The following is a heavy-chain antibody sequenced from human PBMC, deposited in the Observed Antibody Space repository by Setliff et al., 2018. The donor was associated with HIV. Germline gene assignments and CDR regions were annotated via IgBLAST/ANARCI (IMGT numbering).Heavy chain of an antibody. J-gene: IGHJ4*02. V-gene: IGHV1-69*13. CDR3: AIDVIGGWLRPMPDF. D-gene: IGHD5-12*01. CDR1: GGSFTSYS. CDR2: IIPVLGTA. Sequence: SVKVSCKASGGSFTSYSVSWVRQAPGQGLEWMGGIIPVLGTANYAQKFQGRVTITADESTNTAYMEVTGLRSDDTAVYYCAIDVIGGWLRPMPDFWGPGTLVTVSS.